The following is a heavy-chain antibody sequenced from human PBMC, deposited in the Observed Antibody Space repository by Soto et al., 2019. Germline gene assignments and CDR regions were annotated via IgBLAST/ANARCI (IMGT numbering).Heavy chain of an antibody. V-gene: IGHV3-30*04. CDR2: ISYDGSNK. D-gene: IGHD7-27*01. CDR1: GFTFSSYA. J-gene: IGHJ4*02. Sequence: GGSLRLSCAAPGFTFSSYAMHWVRQAPGKGLEWVAVISYDGSNKYYADSVKGRFTISRDNSKNTLYLQMNSLRAEDTAVYYCARGEAGDEPYTFNHFDYWGQGTLVTVSS. CDR3: ARGEAGDEPYTFNHFDY.